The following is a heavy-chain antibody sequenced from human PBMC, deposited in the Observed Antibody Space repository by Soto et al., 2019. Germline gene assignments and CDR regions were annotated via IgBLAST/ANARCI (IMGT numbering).Heavy chain of an antibody. V-gene: IGHV4-34*01. Sequence: SETLSLTCAVYGGSFSGYYWSWIRQPPGKGLEWIGEINHSGSTNYNPSLKSRVTISVDTSKNQFSLKLSSVTAADTAVYYCGRGGGGSSDAFDIWAKGKMATFSS. CDR1: GGSFSGYY. CDR3: GRGGGGSSDAFDI. CDR2: INHSGST. J-gene: IGHJ3*02. D-gene: IGHD2-15*01.